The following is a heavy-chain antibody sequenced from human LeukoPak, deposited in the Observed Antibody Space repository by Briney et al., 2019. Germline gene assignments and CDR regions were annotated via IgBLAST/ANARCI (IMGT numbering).Heavy chain of an antibody. CDR2: ISIGGDT. V-gene: IGHV3-13*01. D-gene: IGHD1-26*01. Sequence: GGSLRLSCVASGFTFSNHDMHWVRQGTGKGLEWVSAISIGGDTYYPGSVKGRFTISRENAKNSFYLEMNSLRAGDTAVYYCVRAHVGAGLALDIWGQGTLVTVSS. CDR1: GFTFSNHD. J-gene: IGHJ3*02. CDR3: VRAHVGAGLALDI.